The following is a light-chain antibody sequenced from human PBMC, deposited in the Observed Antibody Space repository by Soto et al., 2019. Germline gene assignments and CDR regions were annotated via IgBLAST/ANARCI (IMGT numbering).Light chain of an antibody. CDR1: TSNIGSNY. Sequence: QSVLTQPPSASGTPGQRATISCSGSTSNIGSNYVYWYQHLPGTAPKLRSYTDNQRPSGVPDRFSGSKSGTSAALAISGLRSDDEADYFCAAWDDNLRGSGVFGGGTKLTVL. CDR2: TDN. V-gene: IGLV1-47*02. J-gene: IGLJ2*01. CDR3: AAWDDNLRGSGV.